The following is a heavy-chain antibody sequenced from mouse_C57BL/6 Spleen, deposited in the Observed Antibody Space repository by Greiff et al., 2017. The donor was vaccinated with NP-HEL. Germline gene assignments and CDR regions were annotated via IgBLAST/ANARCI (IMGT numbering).Heavy chain of an antibody. CDR2: IYPGSGNT. CDR1: GYTFTDYY. Sequence: QVQLQQSGAELVRPGASVKLSCKASGYTFTDYYINWVKQRPGQGLEWIARIYPGSGNTYYNEKFKGKATLTAEKSSSTAYMQLSSLTSEDSAVYFCARSRDGYFDYWGQGTTLTVSS. D-gene: IGHD2-3*01. J-gene: IGHJ2*01. V-gene: IGHV1-76*01. CDR3: ARSRDGYFDY.